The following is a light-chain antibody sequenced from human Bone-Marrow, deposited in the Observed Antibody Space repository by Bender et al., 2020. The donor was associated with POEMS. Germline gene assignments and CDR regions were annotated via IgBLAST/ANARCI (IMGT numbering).Light chain of an antibody. CDR2: DVT. CDR1: SSNAGTYKY. CDR3: CSYTSSSTWV. V-gene: IGLV2-14*03. J-gene: IGLJ3*02. Sequence: QSALTQPPSVSASPGQSITITCTGTSSNAGTYKYVSWYQQHPGKAPKLVISDVTNRPSGVSSRFSGSKSDNTASLTISGLQAEDEADYYCCSYTSSSTWVFGGGTKVTVL.